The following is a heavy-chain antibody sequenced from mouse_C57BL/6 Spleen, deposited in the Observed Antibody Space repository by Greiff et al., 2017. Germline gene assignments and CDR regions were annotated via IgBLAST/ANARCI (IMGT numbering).Heavy chain of an antibody. CDR1: GYTFTSYW. V-gene: IGHV1-72*01. D-gene: IGHD1-1*01. Sequence: VQLQQPGAELVKPGASVKLSCKASGYTFTSYWMNWVKQRPGRGLEWIGRIDPNSGGTKYNEKFKSKATLTVDKSSSTAYMQLSSLTSEDSAVYYCARSFTTVVATLYFGVWGTGATVTVST. CDR3: ARSFTTVVATLYFGV. J-gene: IGHJ1*03. CDR2: IDPNSGGT.